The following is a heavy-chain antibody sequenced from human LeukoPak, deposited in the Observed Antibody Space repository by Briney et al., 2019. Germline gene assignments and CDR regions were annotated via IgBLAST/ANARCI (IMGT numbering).Heavy chain of an antibody. CDR2: IIPIFGTA. CDR1: GGTFSSYA. J-gene: IGHJ6*03. D-gene: IGHD2-2*01. CDR3: ARDAREIGHCSSTSCRPLYYYYMDV. Sequence: GSSVKVSCKASGGTFSSYAISWVRQAPGQGLEWMGGIIPIFGTANYAQKFQGRVTITTDESTSTAYMELSSLRSEDTAVYYCARDAREIGHCSSTSCRPLYYYYMDVWGKGTTVTVSS. V-gene: IGHV1-69*05.